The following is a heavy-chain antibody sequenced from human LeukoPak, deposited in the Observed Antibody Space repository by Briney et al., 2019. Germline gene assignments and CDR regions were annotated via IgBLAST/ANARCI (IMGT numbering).Heavy chain of an antibody. Sequence: PGGSLRLSCAASGFTFSSYSMNWVRQAPGKGLEWVSSISSSSSYIYYADSVKGRFTISRDNAKNSLYLQMNSLRAEATAVYYCARDTAMEYCSGGSCYYGTRYYFDYWGQGTLVTVSS. D-gene: IGHD2-15*01. CDR2: ISSSSSYI. CDR1: GFTFSSYS. CDR3: ARDTAMEYCSGGSCYYGTRYYFDY. V-gene: IGHV3-21*01. J-gene: IGHJ4*02.